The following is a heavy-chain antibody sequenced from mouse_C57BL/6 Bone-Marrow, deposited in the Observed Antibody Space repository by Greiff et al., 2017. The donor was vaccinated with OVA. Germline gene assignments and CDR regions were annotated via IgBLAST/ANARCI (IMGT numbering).Heavy chain of an antibody. CDR2: INPSSGYT. CDR3: ASGAPSGFAY. D-gene: IGHD1-3*01. CDR1: GYTFTSYW. V-gene: IGHV1-7*01. J-gene: IGHJ3*01. Sequence: QVQLQQSGADLAKPGASVKLSCTASGYTFTSYWMHWVNQRPGQGLEWIGNINPSSGYTKYNQKFKDKATLTADKSPSTAYMQMSSLTYEDSAVYYCASGAPSGFAYWGQGTLVTVSA.